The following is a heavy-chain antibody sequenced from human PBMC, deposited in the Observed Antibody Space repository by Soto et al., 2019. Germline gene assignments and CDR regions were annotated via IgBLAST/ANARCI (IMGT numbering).Heavy chain of an antibody. D-gene: IGHD2-2*01. V-gene: IGHV4-59*01. CDR2: IYYSGST. CDR3: ARSGAYQYYYYMDV. J-gene: IGHJ6*03. Sequence: SETLSLTCTVSGGSTSSYYWSWIRQPPGKGLEWIGYIYYSGSTNYNPSLKSRVTISVDTSKNQFSLKLSSVTAADTAVYYCARSGAYQYYYYMDVWGKGTTVTVSS. CDR1: GGSTSSYY.